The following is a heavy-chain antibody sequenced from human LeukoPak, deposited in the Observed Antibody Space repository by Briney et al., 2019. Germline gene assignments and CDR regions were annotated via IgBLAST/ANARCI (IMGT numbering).Heavy chain of an antibody. CDR3: ARDQSPGYYYYYMDV. Sequence: ASVTVSCKASGGTFSSYAISWVRQAPGQGLEWMGGIIPILGTANYAQKFQGRVTITTDESTSTAYMELSSLRSEDTAVYYCARDQSPGYYYYYMDVWGKGTTVTVSS. V-gene: IGHV1-69*05. D-gene: IGHD3-10*01. CDR1: GGTFSSYA. CDR2: IIPILGTA. J-gene: IGHJ6*03.